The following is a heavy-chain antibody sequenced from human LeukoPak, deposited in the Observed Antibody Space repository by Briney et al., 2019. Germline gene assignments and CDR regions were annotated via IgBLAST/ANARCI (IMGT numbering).Heavy chain of an antibody. D-gene: IGHD3-22*01. CDR3: ARDLYDYDSSGSPGDY. CDR2: ISASNGNT. J-gene: IGHJ4*02. V-gene: IGHV1-18*01. Sequence: ASVKVSCKASGYTFTSYGISWVRQPPGQGLEWMGWISASNGNTNEAQKRQGRVTMTTDISTSTAYMELRSLRSDDTAVYYCARDLYDYDSSGSPGDYWGQGTLVTVSS. CDR1: GYTFTSYG.